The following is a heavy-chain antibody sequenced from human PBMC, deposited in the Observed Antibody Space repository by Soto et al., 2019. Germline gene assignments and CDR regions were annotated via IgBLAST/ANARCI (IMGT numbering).Heavy chain of an antibody. Sequence: SETLSLTXAVSGGSISSSNWWSWVRQPPGKGLEWIGEIYHSGSTNYNPSLKSRVTISVDKSKNQFSLKLSSVTAADTAVYYCARAYYGSGRAMDVWGQGTTVTVSS. CDR3: ARAYYGSGRAMDV. D-gene: IGHD3-10*01. J-gene: IGHJ6*02. CDR2: IYHSGST. V-gene: IGHV4-4*02. CDR1: GGSISSSNW.